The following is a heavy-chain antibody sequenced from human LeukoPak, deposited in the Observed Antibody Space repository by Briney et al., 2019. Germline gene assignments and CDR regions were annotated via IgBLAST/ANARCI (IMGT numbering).Heavy chain of an antibody. V-gene: IGHV1-69*04. Sequence: SVKVSCKASGGTFSSYAISWVRQAPGQGLEWMGRIIPILGIANYAQKFQGRVTITADKSTSTAYMELSSLRSEDTAVYYCASLIGEMATIRGYWGQGTLVTVSS. J-gene: IGHJ4*02. CDR3: ASLIGEMATIRGY. CDR2: IIPILGIA. CDR1: GGTFSSYA. D-gene: IGHD5-24*01.